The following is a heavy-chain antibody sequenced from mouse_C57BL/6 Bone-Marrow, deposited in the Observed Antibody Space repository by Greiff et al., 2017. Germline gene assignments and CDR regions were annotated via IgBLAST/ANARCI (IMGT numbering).Heavy chain of an antibody. CDR1: GYTFTSYW. CDR3: ARGETMVTTGYFYY. V-gene: IGHV1-64*01. J-gene: IGHJ2*01. Sequence: QVQLQQSGAELVKPGASVKLSCKASGYTFTSYWMHWVKQRPGQGLEWIGMIHPNSGSTNYNEKFKSKATLTVDKSSSTAYMQLSSLTSEDSAVYYCARGETMVTTGYFYYWGQGTTLTVSS. D-gene: IGHD2-2*01. CDR2: IHPNSGST.